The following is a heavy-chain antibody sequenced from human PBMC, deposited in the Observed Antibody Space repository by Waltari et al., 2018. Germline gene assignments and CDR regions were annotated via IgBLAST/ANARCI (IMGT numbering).Heavy chain of an antibody. CDR3: ARRYDSSGYYELDY. J-gene: IGHJ4*02. CDR2: IYYSGST. CDR1: GGSISSHY. V-gene: IGHV4-59*11. Sequence: QVQLQESGPGLVKPSETLSLTCTVHGGSISSHYWRWIRQPPGKGLEWIGYIYYSGSTNYNPSLKSRVTISVDTSKNQFSLKLSSVTAADTAVYYCARRYDSSGYYELDYWGQGTLVTVSS. D-gene: IGHD3-22*01.